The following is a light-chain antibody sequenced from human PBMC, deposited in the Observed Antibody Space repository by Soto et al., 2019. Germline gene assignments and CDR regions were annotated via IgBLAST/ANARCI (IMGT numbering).Light chain of an antibody. CDR2: DVS. Sequence: AIQVTQSPSSLSASVGDRVTITCRASQDIRGALAWYQQKPGKAPNLLIYDVSTLESGVPSRFSGSGSGTEIALTISSLQPVDFGTNCCEQCHSYPVTFCLRTRLEI. V-gene: IGKV1-13*02. CDR1: QDIRGA. CDR3: EQCHSYPVT. J-gene: IGKJ5*01.